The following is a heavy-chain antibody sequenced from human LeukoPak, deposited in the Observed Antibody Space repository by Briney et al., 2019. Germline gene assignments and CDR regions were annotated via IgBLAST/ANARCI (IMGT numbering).Heavy chain of an antibody. J-gene: IGHJ3*02. D-gene: IGHD6-19*01. Sequence: SYDATNTSSAHSVKGRFTLARENSKNTLYLQKNSLRAEDTAVYYCARGAVAGTWPGAFDIWGHGTMVTVSS. V-gene: IGHV3-30-3*01. CDR2: SYDATNT. CDR3: ARGAVAGTWPGAFDI.